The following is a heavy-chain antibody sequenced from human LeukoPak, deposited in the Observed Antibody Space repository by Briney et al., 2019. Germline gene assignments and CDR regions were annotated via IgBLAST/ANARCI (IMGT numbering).Heavy chain of an antibody. CDR3: ARASPYDSTGYPFDN. CDR2: LNPNSGGT. CDR1: GFDFIAYY. Sequence: ASVKVSCKTSGFDFIAYYLHWVRQAPGQGLEWMGWLNPNSGGTNFVQKFQGRVTMTRDTSVSTAYMELSSLTSGDTAVYYCARASPYDSTGYPFDNWGQGTLVTVSS. V-gene: IGHV1-2*02. D-gene: IGHD3-22*01. J-gene: IGHJ4*02.